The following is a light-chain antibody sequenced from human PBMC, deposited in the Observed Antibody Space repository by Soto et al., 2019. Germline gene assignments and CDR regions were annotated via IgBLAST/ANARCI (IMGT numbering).Light chain of an antibody. V-gene: IGKV3-20*01. Sequence: EIVLTQSGATLSLSPEERATLSCRASQSVSSNLAWYQQKPGQAPRLLIYGASTRATGIPARFSGSGSGTDFTLTISRLEPEDFAVYYCQQYGSSGTFGQGTKVDI. CDR2: GAS. J-gene: IGKJ1*01. CDR1: QSVSSN. CDR3: QQYGSSGT.